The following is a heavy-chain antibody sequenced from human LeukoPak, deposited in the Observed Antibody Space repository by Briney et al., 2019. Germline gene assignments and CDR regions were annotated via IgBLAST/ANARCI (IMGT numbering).Heavy chain of an antibody. J-gene: IGHJ4*02. CDR2: IYYSGST. Sequence: SETLSLTCTVSGGSISSYYWSWIRQPPGKGLKWIGYIYYSGSTNYNPSLKSRVTISVDTSKNQFSLRLNSVTAADTAVYYCAQLPPWYSSGKKTNYWGQGTLVTVSS. CDR1: GGSISSYY. D-gene: IGHD5-18*01. V-gene: IGHV4-59*01. CDR3: AQLPPWYSSGKKTNY.